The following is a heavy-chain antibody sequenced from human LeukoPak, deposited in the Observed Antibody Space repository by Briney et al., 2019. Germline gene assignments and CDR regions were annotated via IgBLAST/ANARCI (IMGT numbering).Heavy chain of an antibody. CDR3: ARDRRVGLTTVSNGMDV. V-gene: IGHV3-21*01. CDR2: ISSRGSYM. Sequence: GGSLRLSCAASGFTFSSQSMARVRQAPGKGLEWVSAISSRGSYMYYADSVKGRFTISRDNAKNSLYLQMNSLRADDTAVYYCARDRRVGLTTVSNGMDVWGQGTTVTVSS. J-gene: IGHJ6*02. CDR1: GFTFSSQS. D-gene: IGHD1-26*01.